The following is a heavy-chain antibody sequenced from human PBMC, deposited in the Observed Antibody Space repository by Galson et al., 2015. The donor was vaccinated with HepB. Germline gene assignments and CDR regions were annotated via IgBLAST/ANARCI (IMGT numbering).Heavy chain of an antibody. CDR3: AKVSRYYDSSGQPLEYFQQ. J-gene: IGHJ1*01. V-gene: IGHV1-18*01. CDR2: ISPFSQYT. D-gene: IGHD3-22*01. Sequence: QSGAEVKRPGASVKVSCKASGYTFSSYSITWVRQAPGQGLEWMGWISPFSQYTNYAQKLQGGVTMTTDTSTSTAYMELRSLRSDDTAVYYCAKVSRYYDSSGQPLEYFQQWGQGTLVTVSS. CDR1: GYTFSSYS.